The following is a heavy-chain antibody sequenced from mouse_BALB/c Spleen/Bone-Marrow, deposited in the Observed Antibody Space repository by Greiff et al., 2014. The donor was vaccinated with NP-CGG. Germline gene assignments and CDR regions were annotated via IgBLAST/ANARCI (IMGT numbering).Heavy chain of an antibody. V-gene: IGHV1S81*02. Sequence: VQLVESGAELVKPGASVKLSCKTSGYTFTNYYIYWVKQRPGQGLEWIGEINPGNGGTNFNERFKSKATLTVDKSSTTAYILLNSLTSEDSAVYYCARGSPYWGQGTLVTVSA. CDR2: INPGNGGT. CDR3: ARGSPY. CDR1: GYTFTNYY. D-gene: IGHD6-2*01. J-gene: IGHJ3*01.